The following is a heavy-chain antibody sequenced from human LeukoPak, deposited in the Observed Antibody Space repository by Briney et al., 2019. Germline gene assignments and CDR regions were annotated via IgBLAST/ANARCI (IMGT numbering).Heavy chain of an antibody. Sequence: SETLSLTCTVSGGSISSYYWSWIRQPPGKGLEWIGYIYYSGSTNYNPSLKSRVTISVDTSKNQFSLKLSSVTAADTAVYYCARAGGTYYYGSGSYPVDYWGQGTLVTVSS. D-gene: IGHD3-10*01. J-gene: IGHJ4*02. CDR2: IYYSGST. CDR3: ARAGGTYYYGSGSYPVDY. V-gene: IGHV4-59*01. CDR1: GGSISSYY.